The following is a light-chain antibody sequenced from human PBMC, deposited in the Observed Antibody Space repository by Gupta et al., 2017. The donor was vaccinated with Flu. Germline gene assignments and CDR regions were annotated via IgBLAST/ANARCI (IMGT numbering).Light chain of an antibody. J-gene: IGKJ2*01. CDR3: RQALQTPYT. CDR2: LGS. V-gene: IGKV2-28*01. Sequence: DIVMTQSPLSLSVTPGEPASISCRSSQSLLHRNEYNCLDWYLQKPGQSPQLLIYLGSYRASGVPDRFSGSKSGTDFTLKINRVEAEDVGVYYCRQALQTPYTFGQGTKLEIK. CDR1: QSLLHRNEYNC.